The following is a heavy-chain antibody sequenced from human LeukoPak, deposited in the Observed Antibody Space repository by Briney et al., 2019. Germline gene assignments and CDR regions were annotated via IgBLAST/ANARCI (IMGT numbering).Heavy chain of an antibody. CDR2: INWNGGST. D-gene: IGHD6-19*01. CDR1: GFTFDDYA. Sequence: PGRSLRLSCAASGFTFDDYAMSWVRQVPGKGLEWVSGINWNGGSTGYADSVKGRFTISRDNAKNSLYLQMNSLRAEGTALYYCARDAPYSSGWYGDGFDYWGQGTLVTVSS. V-gene: IGHV3-20*04. CDR3: ARDAPYSSGWYGDGFDY. J-gene: IGHJ4*02.